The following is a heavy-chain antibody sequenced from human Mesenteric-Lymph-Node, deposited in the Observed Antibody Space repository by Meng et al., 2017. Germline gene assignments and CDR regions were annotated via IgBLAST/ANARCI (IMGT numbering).Heavy chain of an antibody. V-gene: IGHV3-21*01. CDR1: GFTFSSYS. CDR3: ARDSRGPTYYYDSSAPMSAFDI. J-gene: IGHJ3*02. CDR2: ISSSSSYI. D-gene: IGHD3-22*01. Sequence: GESLKISCAASGFTFSSYSMNWVRQAPGKGLEWVSSISSSSSYIYYADSVKGRFTISRDNAKNSLYLQMNSLRAEDTAVYYCARDSRGPTYYYDSSAPMSAFDIWSQGTMVTVSS.